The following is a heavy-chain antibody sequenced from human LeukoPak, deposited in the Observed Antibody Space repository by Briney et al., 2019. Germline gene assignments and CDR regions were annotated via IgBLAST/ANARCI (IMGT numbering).Heavy chain of an antibody. V-gene: IGHV3-49*04. CDR3: AKGSFNPAFLDH. D-gene: IGHD1-26*01. CDR1: GFTFSSYA. J-gene: IGHJ4*01. Sequence: GGSLRLSCAASGFTFSSYAMSWVRQAPGKGLEWVGSIRSKVYGGSSEYAASVRGRSIISRDDSKSTAYLEMHRLKTEDTGVYYCAKGSFNPAFLDHWGQGNLVIVSS. CDR2: IRSKVYGGSS.